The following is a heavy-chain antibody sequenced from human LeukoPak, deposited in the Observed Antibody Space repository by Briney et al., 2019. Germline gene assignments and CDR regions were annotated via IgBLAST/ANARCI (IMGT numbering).Heavy chain of an antibody. D-gene: IGHD6-13*01. CDR2: IYYSGST. V-gene: IGHV4-59*01. CDR1: GGSISSYY. J-gene: IGHJ4*02. Sequence: PSETLSLTCTVSGGSISSYYWSWIRQPPGKGLEWIGYIYYSGSTNYNPSLKSRVTISVDTSKNQFSLKLSPVTAADTAVYYCARGGKPGYSTARAVDYWGQGTLVTVSS. CDR3: ARGGKPGYSTARAVDY.